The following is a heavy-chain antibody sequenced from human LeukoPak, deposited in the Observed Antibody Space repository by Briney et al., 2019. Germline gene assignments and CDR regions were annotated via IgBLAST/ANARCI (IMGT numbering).Heavy chain of an antibody. CDR2: IYSNGST. J-gene: IGHJ2*01. CDR3: VRDRPNWRSEFWFFDF. Sequence: SETLSLTCSVSGGSMNSGDYYWNWIRQPPGKGLEWIGCIYSNGSTYYKPSLKSRLTISMDTSKNQFSLNLRSVTASDTAVYYCVRDRPNWRSEFWFFDFWGRGTLVAVST. CDR1: GGSMNSGDYY. V-gene: IGHV4-30-4*08. D-gene: IGHD1-20*01.